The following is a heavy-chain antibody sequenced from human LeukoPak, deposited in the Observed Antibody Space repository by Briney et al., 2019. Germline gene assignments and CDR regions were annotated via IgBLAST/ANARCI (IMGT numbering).Heavy chain of an antibody. J-gene: IGHJ4*02. D-gene: IGHD3-16*01. CDR2: FDPEDGET. CDR1: GYTFTGYY. V-gene: IGHV1-24*01. Sequence: ASVKVSCKASGYTFTGYYMHWVRQAPGKGLEWMGGFDPEDGETIYAQKFQGRVTMTEDTSTDTAYMELSSLRSEDTAVYYCATGGPVPPDYWGQGTLVTVSS. CDR3: ATGGPVPPDY.